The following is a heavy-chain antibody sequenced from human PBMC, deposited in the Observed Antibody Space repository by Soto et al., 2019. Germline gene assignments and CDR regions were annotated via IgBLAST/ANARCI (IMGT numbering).Heavy chain of an antibody. D-gene: IGHD3-22*01. J-gene: IGHJ4*02. Sequence: ASVKVSCEASGYTFTSYGISWVRQAPGQGLEWMGWISAYNGNTNYAQKLQGRVTMTTDTSTSTAYMELRSLRSDDTAVYYCATAALTHYDDNCCFWPFVYWGQGXLVTVAS. CDR1: GYTFTSYG. CDR2: ISAYNGNT. CDR3: ATAALTHYDDNCCFWPFVY. V-gene: IGHV1-18*01.